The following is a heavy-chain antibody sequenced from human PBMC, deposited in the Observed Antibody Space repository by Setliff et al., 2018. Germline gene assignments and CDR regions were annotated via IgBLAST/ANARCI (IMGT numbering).Heavy chain of an antibody. Sequence: ETLSLTCTVSGGSISTSSYWGWIRQPPGKGLEWIGSIYYSGTTYYNPSLKSRVTISVDTSKNQFSLKLSSVTAADMAVYYCARRGYYYGWGDSNAFDIWGQGTMVTVSS. J-gene: IGHJ3*02. CDR2: IYYSGTT. CDR3: ARRGYYYGWGDSNAFDI. D-gene: IGHD3-10*01. CDR1: GGSISTSSY. V-gene: IGHV4-39*01.